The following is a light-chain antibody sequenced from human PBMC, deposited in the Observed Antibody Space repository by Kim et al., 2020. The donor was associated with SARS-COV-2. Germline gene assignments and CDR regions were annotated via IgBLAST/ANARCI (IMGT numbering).Light chain of an antibody. CDR1: SLSNYF. J-gene: IGLJ3*02. Sequence: ALGQTVRSTCQGGSLSNYFATWYQQKPGQAPVLVVYGENNRPSGIPDRFSGSTSRNTGSLTITGAQAEDEADYYCSSRDSSGNHWVFGGGTQLTVL. CDR2: GEN. CDR3: SSRDSSGNHWV. V-gene: IGLV3-19*01.